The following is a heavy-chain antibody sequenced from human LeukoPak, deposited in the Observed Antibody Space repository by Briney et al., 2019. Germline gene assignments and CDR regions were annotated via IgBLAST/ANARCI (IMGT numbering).Heavy chain of an antibody. CDR1: GGSISSYY. V-gene: IGHV4-59*01. D-gene: IGHD3-10*01. J-gene: IGHJ4*02. CDR2: IYYSGST. Sequence: SETLSLTCTVSGGSISSYYWSWIRQPPGKGLEWIGYIYYSGSTNYNPSLKSRVTISVDTSKNQFSLKLSSVTAADTAVYYCARAVYYGSTLGYWGQGTLVTVSS. CDR3: ARAVYYGSTLGY.